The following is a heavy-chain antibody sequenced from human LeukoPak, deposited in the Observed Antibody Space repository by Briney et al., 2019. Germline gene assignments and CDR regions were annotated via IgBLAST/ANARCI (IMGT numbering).Heavy chain of an antibody. Sequence: SETLSLTCTVSGGSISSYYWSWIRQPPGKGLEWIAYISGIGSINYNPSLKSRVTISLETSKNQFSLKLSSVTAADTAVYYCAGLHPRNTVDFWGQGTLVTVSS. CDR2: ISGIGSI. V-gene: IGHV4-59*08. D-gene: IGHD2/OR15-2a*01. CDR1: GGSISSYY. CDR3: AGLHPRNTVDF. J-gene: IGHJ4*02.